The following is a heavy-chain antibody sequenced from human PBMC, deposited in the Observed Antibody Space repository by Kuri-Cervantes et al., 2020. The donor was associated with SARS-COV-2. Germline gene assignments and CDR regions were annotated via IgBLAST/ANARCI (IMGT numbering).Heavy chain of an antibody. CDR1: GFTFRNYW. CDR3: ARNYGMDV. CDR2: INSDGSNT. V-gene: IGHV3-74*01. J-gene: IGHJ6*02. Sequence: GESLKISCAASGFTFRNYWMNWVRQAPGKGLVWVSRINSDGSNTTYADSVRGRFTISRDNAKNTLYLQMSSLRAEDTAVYYCARNYGMDVWGQGTTVTVSS.